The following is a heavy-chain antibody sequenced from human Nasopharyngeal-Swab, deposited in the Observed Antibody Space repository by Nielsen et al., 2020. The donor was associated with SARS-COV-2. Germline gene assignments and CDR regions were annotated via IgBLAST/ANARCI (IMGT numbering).Heavy chain of an antibody. J-gene: IGHJ6*03. CDR3: ARDSTSSGWPYYYYMDV. D-gene: IGHD6-19*01. Sequence: GGSLRLSYAASGFTFSSYSMNWVRQAPGKGLGWVSYISSSSSTIYYADSVKGRFTISRDNAKNSLYLQMNSLRAEDTAVYYCARDSTSSGWPYYYYMDVWGKGTTVTVSS. V-gene: IGHV3-48*01. CDR2: ISSSSSTI. CDR1: GFTFSSYS.